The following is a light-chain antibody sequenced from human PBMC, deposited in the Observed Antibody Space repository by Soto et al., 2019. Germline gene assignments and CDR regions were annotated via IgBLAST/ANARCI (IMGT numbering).Light chain of an antibody. CDR3: QQRSNWPPT. CDR2: DAS. V-gene: IGKV3-11*01. CDR1: QSISSY. Sequence: EVVLTQSPATLSLSPGERGTLSCRASQSISSYLAWYQQKPGQAPRLLIFDASNRATGIPARFSGSGSGTDFTRTISSLEPEDFGIYYCQQRSNWPPTFGQGTKVEIK. J-gene: IGKJ1*01.